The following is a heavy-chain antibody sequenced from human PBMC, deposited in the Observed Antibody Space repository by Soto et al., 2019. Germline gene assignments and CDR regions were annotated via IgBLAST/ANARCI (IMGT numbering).Heavy chain of an antibody. CDR1: GGTFSNYA. V-gene: IGHV1-69*06. Sequence: SVKVSCKASGGTFSNYAISWVRQAPGQGLEWMGGIILPFGTPNYAQKFQGRDTITADKSTSTAYMELSSLRSEDTAVYYCARDQAYCSGGSCYDAYYGMDVWGQGTTVTVSS. CDR3: ARDQAYCSGGSCYDAYYGMDV. D-gene: IGHD2-15*01. CDR2: IILPFGTP. J-gene: IGHJ6*02.